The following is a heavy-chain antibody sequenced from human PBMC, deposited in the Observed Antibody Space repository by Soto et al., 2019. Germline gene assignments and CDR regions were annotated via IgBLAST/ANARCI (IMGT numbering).Heavy chain of an antibody. CDR2: INIDGSST. V-gene: IGHV3-74*01. J-gene: IGHJ4*02. CDR1: GFTFSSYW. CDR3: VRGSSAWPGSDY. D-gene: IGHD6-19*01. Sequence: PGGSLRLSCAASGFTFSSYWMHWVRQAPGKGLVWVSRINIDGSSTTYADSVEGRFTISRDDAKNTLYLQMNSLRVEDTALYYCVRGSSAWPGSDYWGQGTLVTVSS.